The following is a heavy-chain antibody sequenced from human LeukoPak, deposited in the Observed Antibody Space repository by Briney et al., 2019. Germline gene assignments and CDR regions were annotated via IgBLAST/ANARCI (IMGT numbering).Heavy chain of an antibody. D-gene: IGHD4-11*01. Sequence: GGSLRLSCAASGFTFSSYSMSWVRQAPGKGLEWVSSISSSSSYIYYADSVKGRFTISRDNSKNTLYLQMNSLRAEDTAVYYCAKDTTGGYFDYWGQGTLVTVSS. J-gene: IGHJ4*02. CDR2: ISSSSSYI. CDR1: GFTFSSYS. V-gene: IGHV3-21*01. CDR3: AKDTTGGYFDY.